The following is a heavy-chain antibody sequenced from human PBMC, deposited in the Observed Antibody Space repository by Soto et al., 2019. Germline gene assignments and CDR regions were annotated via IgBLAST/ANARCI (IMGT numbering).Heavy chain of an antibody. V-gene: IGHV4-59*01. CDR2: INNSRST. J-gene: IGHJ4*02. CDR1: GVSISSYY. D-gene: IGHD3-22*01. CDR3: SVSTMIVGNFDY. Sequence: SETLSLTCTVSGVSISSYYWNWIRQPPGKGLEWIGYINNSRSTNYNPSLKSRVTISVDKSKNQFSLKLSTGTTADTAAYYCSVSTMIVGNFDYWGQGTLVPVS.